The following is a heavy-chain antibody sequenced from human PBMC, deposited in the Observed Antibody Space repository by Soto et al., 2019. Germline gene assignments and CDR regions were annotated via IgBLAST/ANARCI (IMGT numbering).Heavy chain of an antibody. CDR3: ARVLKPPHGSTSRSLYWLLEL. Sequence: QVQLVQSGAEVKKPGSSVKVSCKASGGTFNSYALTWVRQAPGHGLEWMGGIIPIFRSTNYAQKFQCRVTITANSSTSTASVELSSLRSAETAGDFWARVLKPPHGSTSRSLYWLLELWGRGARVTV. J-gene: IGHJ2*01. CDR2: IIPIFRST. V-gene: IGHV1-69*06. D-gene: IGHD2-2*01. CDR1: GGTFNSYA.